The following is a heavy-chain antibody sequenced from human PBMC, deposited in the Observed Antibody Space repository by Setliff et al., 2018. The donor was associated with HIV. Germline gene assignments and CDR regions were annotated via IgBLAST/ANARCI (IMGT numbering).Heavy chain of an antibody. CDR1: GASISSGGYY. V-gene: IGHV4-31*03. J-gene: IGHJ3*01. CDR2: ILDSGST. Sequence: LSLTCTVSGASISSGGYYWNWIRQLPGKGLEWIGYILDSGSTCYNPSLRGRLSMSIDTSANQFSVELTSVTAADTALYFCARVPNWGSAPFAYDVWGLGTMVTVSS. CDR3: ARVPNWGSAPFAYDV. D-gene: IGHD7-27*01.